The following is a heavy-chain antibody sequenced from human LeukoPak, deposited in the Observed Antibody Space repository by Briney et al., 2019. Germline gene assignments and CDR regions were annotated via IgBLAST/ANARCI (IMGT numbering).Heavy chain of an antibody. D-gene: IGHD6-13*01. CDR1: GYSISSGYY. Sequence: SETLSLTCTVSGYSISSGYYWGWIRQPPGKGLEWTGSIDHSGSTYYNPSLKSRITISVDTSKNQFSLKLSSVTAADTAVYYCARQEQELVFRWFDPWGQGTLVTVSS. CDR3: ARQEQELVFRWFDP. J-gene: IGHJ5*02. CDR2: IDHSGST. V-gene: IGHV4-38-2*02.